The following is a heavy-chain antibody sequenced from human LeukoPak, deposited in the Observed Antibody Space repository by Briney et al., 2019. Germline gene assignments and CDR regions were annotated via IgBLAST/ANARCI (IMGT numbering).Heavy chain of an antibody. CDR1: GFTFSSYS. Sequence: GGSLRLSCAASGFTFSSYSMNWVRQAPGKGLEWVSSISSSSSYIYYADSVKGRFTISRDNAKNSLYLQMNSLRAEDTAVYYCASYNKIAAAGTGLGYWGQGTLVTVSS. D-gene: IGHD6-13*01. CDR3: ASYNKIAAAGTGLGY. CDR2: ISSSSSYI. V-gene: IGHV3-21*01. J-gene: IGHJ4*02.